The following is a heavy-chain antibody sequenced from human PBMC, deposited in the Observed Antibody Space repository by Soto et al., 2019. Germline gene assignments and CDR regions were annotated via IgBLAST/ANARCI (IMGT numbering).Heavy chain of an antibody. Sequence: ASVKFSCKASGGTFSSYAISWVRQAPGQGLEWMGWISPNSGGTNYAQKFQGRVTMTRDTSISTAYMELSRLRSDDTAVYYCARVDSGKVTDYWGQGTLVTVSS. CDR2: ISPNSGGT. CDR1: GGTFSSYA. V-gene: IGHV1-2*02. J-gene: IGHJ4*02. CDR3: ARVDSGKVTDY. D-gene: IGHD3-10*01.